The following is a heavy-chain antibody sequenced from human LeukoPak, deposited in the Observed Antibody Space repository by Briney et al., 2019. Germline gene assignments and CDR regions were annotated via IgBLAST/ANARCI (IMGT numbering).Heavy chain of an antibody. Sequence: ASVKVSCKASGGTFSSYAISWVRQAPGQGLEWMGGIIPIFGTANYAQKFQGRVTITTDESTSTAYMELSSLRSEDTAVYYCARGVMFGDYYYMDVWGKGTTVTVSS. CDR3: ARGVMFGDYYYMDV. CDR2: IIPIFGTA. CDR1: GGTFSSYA. V-gene: IGHV1-69*05. D-gene: IGHD3-16*01. J-gene: IGHJ6*03.